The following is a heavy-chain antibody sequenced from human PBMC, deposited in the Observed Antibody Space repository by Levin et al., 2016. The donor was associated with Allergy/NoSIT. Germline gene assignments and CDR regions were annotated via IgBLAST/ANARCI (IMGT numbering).Heavy chain of an antibody. D-gene: IGHD2/OR15-2a*01. V-gene: IGHV1-18*01. J-gene: IGHJ5*02. CDR2: ISAYNGNT. Sequence: WVRQAPGQGLEWMGWISAYNGNTKYAQKVQGRVTMTTDTSSSIAYMELRSLRYDDTAMYYCARDRSNWSSGFDPWGQGTLVTVSS. CDR3: ARDRSNWSSGFDP.